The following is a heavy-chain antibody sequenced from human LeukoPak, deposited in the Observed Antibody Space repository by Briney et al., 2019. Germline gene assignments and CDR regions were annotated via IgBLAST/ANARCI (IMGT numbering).Heavy chain of an antibody. CDR3: ARGGGYCSGGSCYTIWFDP. V-gene: IGHV4-59*01. Sequence: PSETLSLTCTVSGGSISSYYWSWIRQPPGKGLEWIGYIYYSGSTNYSPSLKSRVTISVDTSKNQFSLKLSSVTAADTAVYYCARGGGYCSGGSCYTIWFDPWGQGTLVTVSS. CDR1: GGSISSYY. J-gene: IGHJ5*02. D-gene: IGHD2-15*01. CDR2: IYYSGST.